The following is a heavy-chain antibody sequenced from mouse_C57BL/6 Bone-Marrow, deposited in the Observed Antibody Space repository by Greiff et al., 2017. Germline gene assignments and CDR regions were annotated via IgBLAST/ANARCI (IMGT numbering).Heavy chain of an antibody. CDR3: ARLGTTMDY. CDR1: GFTFTDYY. Sequence: EVKVVESGGGLVQPGGSLSLSCAASGFTFTDYYMSWVRQPPGKALEWLGFIRNKDNGYTTEYSASVKGRFTISRDNSQSILYLQMNALRAEDSATYYCARLGTTMDYWGQGTSVTVSS. CDR2: IRNKDNGYTT. D-gene: IGHD2-3*01. V-gene: IGHV7-3*01. J-gene: IGHJ4*01.